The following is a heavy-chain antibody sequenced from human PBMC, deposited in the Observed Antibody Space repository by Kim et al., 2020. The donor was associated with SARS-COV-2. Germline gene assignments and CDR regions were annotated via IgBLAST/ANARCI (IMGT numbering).Heavy chain of an antibody. Sequence: SETLSLTCAVYGGSFSGYYWSWIRQPPGKGLEWIGEINHSGSTNYNPSLKSRVTISVDTSKNQFSLKLSSVTAADTAVYYCARLQLHYYYYGMDVWGQGTTVTVSS. V-gene: IGHV4-34*01. CDR1: GGSFSGYY. CDR2: INHSGST. D-gene: IGHD2-2*01. J-gene: IGHJ6*02. CDR3: ARLQLHYYYYGMDV.